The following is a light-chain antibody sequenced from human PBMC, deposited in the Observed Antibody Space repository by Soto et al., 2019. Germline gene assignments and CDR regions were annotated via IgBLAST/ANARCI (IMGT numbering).Light chain of an antibody. CDR3: QQYGSSPPT. Sequence: EIVLTQSPGTLSLSPGERATLSCRASQSVSSSYLAWYQQQPGQAPRLLIYGASSRATGIADRFSGSGSGTDFTLTSSRLEPEDFAVYYCQQYGSSPPTFGQGTKLEIK. CDR1: QSVSSSY. CDR2: GAS. V-gene: IGKV3-20*01. J-gene: IGKJ2*01.